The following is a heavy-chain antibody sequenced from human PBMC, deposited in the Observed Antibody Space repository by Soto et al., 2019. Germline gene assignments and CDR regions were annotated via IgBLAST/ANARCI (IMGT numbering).Heavy chain of an antibody. J-gene: IGHJ4*02. CDR2: ISGSGGST. D-gene: IGHD4-17*01. Sequence: EVQLLESGGGLVQPGGSLRLSCAASGFTFSNYGMSWVRQAPGKGLEWVSAISGSGGSTDYADSVKGRFSISRDNSKNTLYVQMNSLRVEDTAVYYCAKDDDYGDNGHPPFFDCWGQGTLVSVSS. CDR3: AKDDDYGDNGHPPFFDC. CDR1: GFTFSNYG. V-gene: IGHV3-23*01.